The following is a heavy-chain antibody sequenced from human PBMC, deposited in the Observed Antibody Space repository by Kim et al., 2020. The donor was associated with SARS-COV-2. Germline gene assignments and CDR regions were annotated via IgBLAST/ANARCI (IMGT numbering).Heavy chain of an antibody. D-gene: IGHD1-26*01. Sequence: SETLSLTCAVYGGSFSGYYWSWIRQPPGKGLEWIGEINHSGSTNYNPSLKSRVTISVDTSKNQFSLKLSSVTAADTAVYYCARRCTRKYGSYYQTPTSQYFDYWGQGTLVTVSS. CDR2: INHSGST. V-gene: IGHV4-34*01. CDR1: GGSFSGYY. J-gene: IGHJ4*02. CDR3: ARRCTRKYGSYYQTPTSQYFDY.